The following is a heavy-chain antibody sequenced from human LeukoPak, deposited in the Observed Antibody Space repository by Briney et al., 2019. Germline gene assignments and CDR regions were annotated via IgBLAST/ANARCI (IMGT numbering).Heavy chain of an antibody. D-gene: IGHD6-19*01. CDR1: GFTFSSYE. Sequence: GGSLRLSCAASGFTFSSYEMNWVRQAPGKGLEYVSAISSNGGSTYYANSVKGRFTISRDNSKNTLYLQMGSLRAEDMAVYYCARDVADRVGMDVWGQGTTVTVSS. J-gene: IGHJ6*02. CDR3: ARDVADRVGMDV. V-gene: IGHV3-64*01. CDR2: ISSNGGST.